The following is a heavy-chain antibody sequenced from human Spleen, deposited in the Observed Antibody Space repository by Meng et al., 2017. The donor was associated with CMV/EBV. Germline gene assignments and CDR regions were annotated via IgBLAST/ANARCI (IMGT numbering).Heavy chain of an antibody. V-gene: IGHV3-53*05. D-gene: IGHD6-13*01. CDR3: AREGGEGPYTAGTWKFNEGWFDP. Sequence: CVRQVPGKGLEWVSVIYSGGSTYYADSVKGRFNISRDNSKNTLYLQMNSLRAEDTAVYYCAREGGEGPYTAGTWKFNEGWFDPWGQGTLVTVSS. J-gene: IGHJ5*02. CDR2: IYSGGST.